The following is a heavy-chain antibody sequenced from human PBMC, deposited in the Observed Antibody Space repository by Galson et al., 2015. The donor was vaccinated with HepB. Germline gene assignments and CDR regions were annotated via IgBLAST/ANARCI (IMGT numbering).Heavy chain of an antibody. CDR1: GGSISSNY. D-gene: IGHD3-10*01. J-gene: IGHJ2*01. CDR2: IYYSGNT. V-gene: IGHV4-59*01. Sequence: LSLTCTVSGGSISSNYWSWIRQPPGKGLEWIGYIYYSGNTNYNPSLKSRVTISLDTSKNQFSLNLSSVTAADTAVYYCARRTFLYASGGIHFDLWGRGTLVTVSS. CDR3: ARRTFLYASGGIHFDL.